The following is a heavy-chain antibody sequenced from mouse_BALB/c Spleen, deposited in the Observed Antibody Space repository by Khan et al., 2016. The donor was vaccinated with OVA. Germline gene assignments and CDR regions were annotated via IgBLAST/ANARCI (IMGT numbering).Heavy chain of an antibody. CDR3: ARDRSDY. CDR1: GYTFTSYW. CDR2: INPTSGYT. Sequence: VQLQQSGAELAKPGASVKMSCKASGYTFTSYWMHWIKQRPGQGLEWIGYINPTSGYTDYNQKFMDKATLTADKSSSTAYMHLSSLTSDDSAVDYCARDRSDYWGQGTALTVSS. J-gene: IGHJ2*01. V-gene: IGHV1-7*01.